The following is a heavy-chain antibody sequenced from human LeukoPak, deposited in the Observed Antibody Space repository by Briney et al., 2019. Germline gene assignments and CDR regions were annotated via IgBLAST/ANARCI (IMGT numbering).Heavy chain of an antibody. Sequence: GGSLRLSCAASGFTFSSYEMNWVRQAPGKGLEWVSYISSSGSIIYYADSVKGRFTISRDSAKNSLYLQMNSLRAEDTAVYDCARGAYYYDSSRYYGAFDIWGQGTMVTVSS. CDR1: GFTFSSYE. CDR2: ISSSGSII. V-gene: IGHV3-48*03. D-gene: IGHD3-22*01. CDR3: ARGAYYYDSSRYYGAFDI. J-gene: IGHJ3*02.